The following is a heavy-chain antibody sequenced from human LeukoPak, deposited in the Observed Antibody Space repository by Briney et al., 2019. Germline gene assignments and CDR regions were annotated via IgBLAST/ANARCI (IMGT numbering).Heavy chain of an antibody. CDR1: GFTFSSYA. V-gene: IGHV3-23*01. D-gene: IGHD1-26*01. Sequence: GGSLRLSCAASGFTFSSYAMTWVRQAPGKGLEWVSGISGSGGGTFYADSVKGRFTISRDNAKNTLYLQMNSLRAEDTAAYYCAKVNTGSYTWFDPWGQGTLVTVSS. CDR3: AKVNTGSYTWFDP. J-gene: IGHJ5*02. CDR2: ISGSGGGT.